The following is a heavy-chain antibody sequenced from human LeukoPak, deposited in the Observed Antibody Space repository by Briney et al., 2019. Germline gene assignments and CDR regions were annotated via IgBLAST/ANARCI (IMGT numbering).Heavy chain of an antibody. D-gene: IGHD3-10*01. J-gene: IGHJ4*02. CDR2: ISSSSTYM. CDR3: ARDGDTAVRGVNFDY. CDR1: GFTFNTYS. Sequence: PGGSLRLSCAASGFTFNTYSMNWVRQAPGKGLEWVSSISSSSTYMSHADSVKGRFTISRDNAKNSLYLQMNNLRAEDTAVYYCARDGDTAVRGVNFDYWGQGTLVTVSS. V-gene: IGHV3-21*01.